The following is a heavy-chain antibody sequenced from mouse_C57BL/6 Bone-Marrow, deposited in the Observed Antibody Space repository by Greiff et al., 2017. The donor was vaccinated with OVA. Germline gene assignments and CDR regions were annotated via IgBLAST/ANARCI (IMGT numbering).Heavy chain of an antibody. D-gene: IGHD2-4*01. Sequence: QVQLQQSGPELVKPGASVKISCKASGYSFTSYYIHWVKQRPGQGLEWIGWIYPGSGNTKYNEKFKGKATRTADTSSRTAYMQLSSLTSEDSAVYYCARGYDYDWFAYWGQGTLVTVSA. V-gene: IGHV1-66*01. CDR1: GYSFTSYY. CDR3: ARGYDYDWFAY. J-gene: IGHJ3*01. CDR2: IYPGSGNT.